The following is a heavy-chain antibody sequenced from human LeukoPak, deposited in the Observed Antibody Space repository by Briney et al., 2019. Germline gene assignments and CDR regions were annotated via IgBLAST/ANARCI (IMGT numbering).Heavy chain of an antibody. CDR2: ISSNGGST. J-gene: IGHJ4*02. Sequence: PGGSLRLSCAASGFTFSSYAMHWVRQAPGKGLEYVSAISSNGGSTYYANSVKGRFTISRDNSKNTLYLQMGRLRVEDMAVYYCARSGSFLYYFDYWGQGTLVTVSS. D-gene: IGHD1-26*01. CDR3: ARSGSFLYYFDY. V-gene: IGHV3-64*01. CDR1: GFTFSSYA.